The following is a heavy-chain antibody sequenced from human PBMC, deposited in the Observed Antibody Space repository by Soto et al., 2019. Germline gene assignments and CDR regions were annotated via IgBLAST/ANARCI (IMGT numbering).Heavy chain of an antibody. V-gene: IGHV4-34*01. J-gene: IGHJ4*02. CDR1: GGSFSGYY. CDR2: INHSGST. CDR3: ARGRRRGYYGSGSLGY. D-gene: IGHD3-10*01. Sequence: QVQLQQWGAGLLKPSETLSLTCAVYGGSFSGYYWSWIRQPPGKGLEWIGEINHSGSTNYNPSLKSRVTISVVTSKNQFSLKLSSVTAADTAVYYCARGRRRGYYGSGSLGYWGQGTLVTVSS.